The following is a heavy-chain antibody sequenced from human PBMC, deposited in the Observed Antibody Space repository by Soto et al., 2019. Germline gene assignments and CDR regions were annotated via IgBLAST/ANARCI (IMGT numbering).Heavy chain of an antibody. J-gene: IGHJ5*02. CDR1: GYSFTSYW. CDR3: ARQSTIFGVLYNLFAP. D-gene: IGHD3-3*01. Sequence: PGESLKISCKGSGYSFTSYWIGWVRQMPGKGLEWMGIIYPGDSDTRYSPSFQGQVTISADKSISTAYLQWSSLKASDTAMYYCARQSTIFGVLYNLFAPWGRGTLVIVSS. V-gene: IGHV5-51*01. CDR2: IYPGDSDT.